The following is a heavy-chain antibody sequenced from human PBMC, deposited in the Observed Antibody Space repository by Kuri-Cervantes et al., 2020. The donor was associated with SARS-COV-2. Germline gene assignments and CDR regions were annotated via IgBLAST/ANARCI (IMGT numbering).Heavy chain of an antibody. Sequence: SETLSLTCAVYGGSFSGYYWSWIRQPPGKGLEWIGEINHSGSTNYNPSLKSRVTISVDTSKNQFPLKLSSVTAADTAVYYCARLPTGGYSYGYGVAFDIWGQGTMVTVSS. D-gene: IGHD5-18*01. CDR3: ARLPTGGYSYGYGVAFDI. J-gene: IGHJ3*02. V-gene: IGHV4-34*01. CDR1: GGSFSGYY. CDR2: INHSGST.